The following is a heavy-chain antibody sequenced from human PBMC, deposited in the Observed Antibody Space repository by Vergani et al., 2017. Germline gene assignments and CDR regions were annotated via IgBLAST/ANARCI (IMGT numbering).Heavy chain of an antibody. J-gene: IGHJ6*02. Sequence: EVQLVESGGGLVQPGGSLSLSCAASGFTVSSNYMSWVRQAPGKGLEWVSVIYSGGSTYYADSVKGRFTISRHNSENTLYLQMNSLRAEDTAVYYCARDRVDIVATTTYYYYYYGMDVWGQGTTVTVSS. CDR3: ARDRVDIVATTTYYYYYYGMDV. V-gene: IGHV3-53*04. D-gene: IGHD5-12*01. CDR1: GFTVSSNY. CDR2: IYSGGST.